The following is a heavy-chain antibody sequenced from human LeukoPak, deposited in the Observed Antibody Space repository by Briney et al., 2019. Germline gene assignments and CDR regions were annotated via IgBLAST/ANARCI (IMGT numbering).Heavy chain of an antibody. CDR1: GGSISGNY. D-gene: IGHD3-10*01. J-gene: IGHJ4*02. V-gene: IGHV4-59*12. CDR2: IHYSGST. CDR3: ARGRGDYYGSGGRLYYFDY. Sequence: PSETLSLTCSVSGGSISGNYWSWIRQPPGKGLEWVGYIHYSGSTDYNPSLKSRLTMSVDTSKNQFSLKLSSVTAADTAVYYCARGRGDYYGSGGRLYYFDYWGQGTLVTVSS.